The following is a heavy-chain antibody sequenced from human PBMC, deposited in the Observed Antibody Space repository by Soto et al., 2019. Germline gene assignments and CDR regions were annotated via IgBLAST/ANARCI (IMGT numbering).Heavy chain of an antibody. CDR1: GGTFSSYA. CDR2: IIPIFGTA. D-gene: IGHD1-26*01. CDR3: ARDIVGDTTGKWFDP. Sequence: GASVKVSCKASGGTFSSYAISWVRQAPGQGLEWMGGIIPIFGTANYAQKFQGRVTITADESTSTAYMELSSLRSEDTAVYYCARDIVGDTTGKWFDPWGQGTLVTVSS. J-gene: IGHJ5*02. V-gene: IGHV1-69*13.